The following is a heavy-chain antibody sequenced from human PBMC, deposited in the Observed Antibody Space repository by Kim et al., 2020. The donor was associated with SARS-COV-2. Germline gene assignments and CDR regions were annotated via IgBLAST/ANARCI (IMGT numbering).Heavy chain of an antibody. CDR3: ARAASSWYRFDY. Sequence: YNPPLKSRVTISVDTSKNHSPLKLTAVTATDAAVYYCARAASSWYRFDYWGQGALVTVSS. D-gene: IGHD6-13*01. V-gene: IGHV4-39*02. J-gene: IGHJ4*02.